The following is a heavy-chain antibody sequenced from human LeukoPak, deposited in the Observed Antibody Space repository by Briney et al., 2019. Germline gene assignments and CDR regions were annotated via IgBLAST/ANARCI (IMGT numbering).Heavy chain of an antibody. CDR2: ITFGAHT. V-gene: IGHV4-39*01. J-gene: IGHJ4*02. CDR1: GDSIYRRGYY. D-gene: IGHD2-8*01. Sequence: PSGSLSLTCTVSGDSIYRRGYYGAGIRQPPGGGLEWIGSITFGAHTDNNPSLTSRVTITEDMSKSHFSLRLPSAPAADTAVYYCARHANGVFDYWGQGTLVTVSS. CDR3: ARHANGVFDY.